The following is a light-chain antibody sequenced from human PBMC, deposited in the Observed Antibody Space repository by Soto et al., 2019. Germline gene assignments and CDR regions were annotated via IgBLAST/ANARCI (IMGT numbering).Light chain of an antibody. Sequence: EIVLTQSPATLSLSPGERATLSCRASQTVSSYLAWYQHKPGQAPMLLIYDASNRATGIPARFSGSGSGTDFTLTISSLEPEDFAVYYCQHRATWPLTFGGGTKVEIK. J-gene: IGKJ4*01. CDR3: QHRATWPLT. V-gene: IGKV3-11*01. CDR2: DAS. CDR1: QTVSSY.